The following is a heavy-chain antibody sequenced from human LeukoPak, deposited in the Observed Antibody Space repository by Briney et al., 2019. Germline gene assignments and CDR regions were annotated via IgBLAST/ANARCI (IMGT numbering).Heavy chain of an antibody. V-gene: IGHV4-59*01. CDR1: GGSISSYY. Sequence: SETLSLTCTVSGGSISSYYWSWIRQPPGKGLEWIGSIYYSGSTNYNPSLKSRVTISVDTSKNQFSLRLSSVTAADTAVYYCAGLSITIFGVADYWGQGTLVTVSS. D-gene: IGHD3-3*01. CDR2: IYYSGST. CDR3: AGLSITIFGVADY. J-gene: IGHJ4*02.